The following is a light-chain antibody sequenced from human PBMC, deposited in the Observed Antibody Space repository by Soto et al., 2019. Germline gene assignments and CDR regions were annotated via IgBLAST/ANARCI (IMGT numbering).Light chain of an antibody. CDR2: SNN. V-gene: IGLV1-44*01. Sequence: QSVLTQPPSASGTPGQRATISCSGRSSNIGSNTVNWYQQLPGTAPKLLIYSNNQRPSGVPDRFSGSKSGTSASLAISGLQSEDEADYYCAAWDDSLNGRVFGGGTKVTVL. CDR1: SSNIGSNT. CDR3: AAWDDSLNGRV. J-gene: IGLJ3*02.